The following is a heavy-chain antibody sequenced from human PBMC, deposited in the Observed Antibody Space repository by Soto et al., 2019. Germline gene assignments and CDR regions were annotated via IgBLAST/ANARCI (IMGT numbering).Heavy chain of an antibody. CDR1: GFTFSSYG. D-gene: IGHD3-3*01. J-gene: IGHJ4*02. V-gene: IGHV3-30*03. CDR3: VTRVVIIPAFDY. Sequence: GSLRLSCAASGFTFSSYGMHWVRQAPGKGLEWVAVISYDGSNKYYADSVKGRFTISRDNSKNTLYLQMNSLRAEDTAVYYCVTRVVIIPAFDYWGQGT. CDR2: ISYDGSNK.